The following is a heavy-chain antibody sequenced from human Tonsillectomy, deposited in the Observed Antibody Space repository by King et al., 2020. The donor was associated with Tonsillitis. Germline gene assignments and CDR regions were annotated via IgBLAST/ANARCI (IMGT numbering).Heavy chain of an antibody. J-gene: IGHJ4*02. CDR2: INPSGGST. Sequence: QLVQSGAEVKKPGASVKVSCKASGYTFTSYYMHWVRQAPGQGLEWMGIINPSGGSTSYAQKFQGRVTMTRDTSTSTVYMELSSLRSEDTAVYYCARDYFEGSGSNYSWRGYLAYWGQGTLVTVSS. V-gene: IGHV1-46*01. CDR3: ARDYFEGSGSNYSWRGYLAY. CDR1: GYTFTSYY. D-gene: IGHD3-10*01.